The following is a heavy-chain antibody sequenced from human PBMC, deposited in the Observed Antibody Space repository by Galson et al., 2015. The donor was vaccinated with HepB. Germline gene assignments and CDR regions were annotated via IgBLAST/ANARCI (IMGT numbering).Heavy chain of an antibody. CDR1: GFTFSSYG. CDR2: IWYDGSNK. J-gene: IGHJ3*02. V-gene: IGHV3-33*01. D-gene: IGHD3-22*01. Sequence: SLRLSCAASGFTFSSYGMHWVRQAPGKGLEWVAVIWYDGSNKYYADSVKGRSTISRDNSKNTLYLQMNSLRAEDTAVYYCARDNSSGYYYHAFDIWGQGIMVTVSS. CDR3: ARDNSSGYYYHAFDI.